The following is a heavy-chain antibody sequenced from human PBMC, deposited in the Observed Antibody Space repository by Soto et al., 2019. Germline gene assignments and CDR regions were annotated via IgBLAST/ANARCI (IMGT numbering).Heavy chain of an antibody. D-gene: IGHD3-9*01. CDR1: GGSISSGGYY. V-gene: IGHV4-31*03. J-gene: IGHJ2*01. CDR2: IYYSGST. CDR3: ARDPVRYYDILTGYERNWYFDL. Sequence: QVQLQESGPGLVKPSQTLSLTCTVSGGSISSGGYYWSWIRQHPGKGLEWIGYIYYSGSTYYNPSLKRRVTISVDTSKNQFSLKLSSVTAADTAVYYCARDPVRYYDILTGYERNWYFDLWGRGTLVTVSS.